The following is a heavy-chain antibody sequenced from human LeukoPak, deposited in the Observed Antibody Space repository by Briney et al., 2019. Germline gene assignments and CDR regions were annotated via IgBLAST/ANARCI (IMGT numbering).Heavy chain of an antibody. CDR3: ARDRGIISPSRDWFDP. D-gene: IGHD3-10*01. V-gene: IGHV1-18*04. CDR2: ISGYNGNT. Sequence: VASVKVSCKASGYTFTTYGISWVRQAPGQGLGCMGWISGYNGNTNYAQKLQGRVTMTTDTSTSTAYMELRSLRSDDTAVYYCARDRGIISPSRDWFDPWGQGTLVTVS. CDR1: GYTFTTYG. J-gene: IGHJ5*02.